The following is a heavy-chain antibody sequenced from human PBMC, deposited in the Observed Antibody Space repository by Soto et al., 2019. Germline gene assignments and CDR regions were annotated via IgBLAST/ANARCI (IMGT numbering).Heavy chain of an antibody. V-gene: IGHV3-23*01. D-gene: IGHD4-17*01. J-gene: IGHJ4*02. CDR1: GFIFNNYA. CDR3: AKVPLRPSYFDY. CDR2: ISASGVST. Sequence: EVHLLDSGGGLAQPGGSLRVSCAASGFIFNNYAMNWFRQAPGEGLQWVAGISASGVSTYYADSVKGRFIISRDNSKNTLFLQMNSLRAADTAIYYWAKVPLRPSYFDYWGLGTLVTFSS.